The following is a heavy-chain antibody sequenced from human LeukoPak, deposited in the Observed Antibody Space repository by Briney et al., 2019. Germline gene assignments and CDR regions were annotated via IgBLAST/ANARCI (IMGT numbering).Heavy chain of an antibody. D-gene: IGHD2-15*01. V-gene: IGHV3-7*02. CDR1: GFTFSGYC. J-gene: IGHJ4*02. CDR3: ARGRYCSSGSCYLDC. Sequence: GGSLRLSCTASGFTFSGYCMNWVRQAPGRGLEWVANIKPDGSEKYYVDSVKGRFTISRDDAKNSLYLQMDSLRAEDTAVYYCARGRYCSSGSCYLDCWGQGTLVTVSS. CDR2: IKPDGSEK.